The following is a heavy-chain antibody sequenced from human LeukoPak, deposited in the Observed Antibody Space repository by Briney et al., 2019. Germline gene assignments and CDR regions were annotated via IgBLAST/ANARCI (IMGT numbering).Heavy chain of an antibody. CDR3: AKGFGDLLNTFDM. CDR1: GFTFSIYA. J-gene: IGHJ3*02. Sequence: PGGSLRLSCAASGFTFSIYAMSWVRQAPGEGLEWVSGISDSGYSTYNADSVKSRFTISRDNFKNTLYLQMNSLRAEDTAVYYCAKGFGDLLNTFDMWGQGTMVTVSS. D-gene: IGHD3-10*01. CDR2: ISDSGYST. V-gene: IGHV3-23*01.